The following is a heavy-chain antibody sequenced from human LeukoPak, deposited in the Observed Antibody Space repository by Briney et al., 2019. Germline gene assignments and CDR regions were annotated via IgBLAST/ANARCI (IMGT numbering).Heavy chain of an antibody. Sequence: ASVKVSCKASGYTFTGYYMHWVRQAPGQGLEWMGWINPNSGGTNYAQKFQGRVTMTRDTSISTAYMELSRLRSDDTAVYYCALYYYGSGNPCYYYYFMDVGGKGTTVTVSS. CDR2: INPNSGGT. CDR3: ALYYYGSGNPCYYYYFMDV. V-gene: IGHV1-2*02. D-gene: IGHD3-10*01. J-gene: IGHJ6*03. CDR1: GYTFTGYY.